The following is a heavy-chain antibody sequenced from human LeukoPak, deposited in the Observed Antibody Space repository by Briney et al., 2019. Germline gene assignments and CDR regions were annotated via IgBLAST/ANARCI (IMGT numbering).Heavy chain of an antibody. CDR1: GFTFDDYA. J-gene: IGHJ4*02. CDR2: ISWNSGSI. V-gene: IGHV3-9*01. Sequence: GGSLRLSCAASGFTFDDYAMHWVRQAPGKGLEWVSGISWNSGSIGYADSVKGRFTISRDNAKNSLYLQMNSLGAEDTALYYCAKDSALYGSGSYYNVGYFDYWGQGTLVTVSS. D-gene: IGHD3-10*01. CDR3: AKDSALYGSGSYYNVGYFDY.